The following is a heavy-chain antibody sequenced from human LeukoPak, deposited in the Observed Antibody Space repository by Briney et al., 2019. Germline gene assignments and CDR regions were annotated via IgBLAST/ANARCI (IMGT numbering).Heavy chain of an antibody. V-gene: IGHV1-18*01. Sequence: ASVKVSCKASGYTFTSYGISWVRQAPGQGLEWMGWISAYNGNTNYAQKLQGRVTTTTDTSTSTAYMELRSLRSDDTAVYYCARDARTTGNPDYWGQGTLVTVSS. CDR3: ARDARTTGNPDY. CDR1: GYTFTSYG. J-gene: IGHJ4*02. CDR2: ISAYNGNT. D-gene: IGHD1-1*01.